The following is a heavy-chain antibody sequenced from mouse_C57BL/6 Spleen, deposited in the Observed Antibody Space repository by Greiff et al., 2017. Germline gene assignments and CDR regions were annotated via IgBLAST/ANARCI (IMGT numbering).Heavy chain of an antibody. CDR1: GFNIQDYY. D-gene: IGHD1-1*01. V-gene: IGHV14-2*01. CDR3: APFITTVGADYAMDY. J-gene: IGHJ4*01. Sequence: VQLKQSGAELVKPGASVKLSCTASGFNIQDYYMHWVKQRTEQGLEWIGRIDPEDGENKYDPKFQGKATIPADPYSNTAYLQLSSLTSEDTAVYYCAPFITTVGADYAMDYWGQGTSVTVSS. CDR2: IDPEDGEN.